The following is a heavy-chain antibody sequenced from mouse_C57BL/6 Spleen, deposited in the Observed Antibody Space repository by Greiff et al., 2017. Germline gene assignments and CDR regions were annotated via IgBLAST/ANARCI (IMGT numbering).Heavy chain of an antibody. V-gene: IGHV7-3*01. Sequence: DVKLVESGGGLVQPGGSLSLSCAASGFTFTDYYMSWVRQPPGKALEWLGFIRNKANGYTTEYSASVKGRFTISRDNSQSILYLQMNALRAEDSATYYCARSYGSSPLDYWGQGTTLTVSS. J-gene: IGHJ2*01. CDR1: GFTFTDYY. D-gene: IGHD1-1*01. CDR2: IRNKANGYTT. CDR3: ARSYGSSPLDY.